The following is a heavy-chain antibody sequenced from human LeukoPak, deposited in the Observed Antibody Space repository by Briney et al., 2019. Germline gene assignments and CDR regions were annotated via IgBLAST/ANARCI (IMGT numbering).Heavy chain of an antibody. CDR3: ARETHYYGSGSFLD. J-gene: IGHJ4*02. CDR2: IYSGGST. CDR1: GFTVSSNY. V-gene: IGHV3-66*01. D-gene: IGHD3-10*01. Sequence: GGSLRLSCAASGFTVSSNYMSWVRQAPGKGLEWVSVIYSGGSTYYADSVKGRFTISRDNSKNTLYLQMNSLRAEDTAVYYCARETHYYGSGSFLDWGQGTLVTVSS.